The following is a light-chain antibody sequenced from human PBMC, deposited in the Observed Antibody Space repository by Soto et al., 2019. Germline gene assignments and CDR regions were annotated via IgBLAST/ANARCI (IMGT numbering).Light chain of an antibody. CDR3: LLTSSGAWV. CDR1: TGAVTNGHY. V-gene: IGLV7-46*01. Sequence: QAVVTQEPSLTVSPGGTVTLICGSSTGAVTNGHYPYWFQQKPGQAPRTLIYDTTNKHSWTPARFSGSLLGGKAALTLSGAQPEDEADYYCLLTSSGAWVFGGGTKLTVL. CDR2: DTT. J-gene: IGLJ3*02.